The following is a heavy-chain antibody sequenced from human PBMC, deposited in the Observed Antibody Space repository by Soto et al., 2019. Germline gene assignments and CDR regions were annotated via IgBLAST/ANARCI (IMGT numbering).Heavy chain of an antibody. CDR2: ISSSSSYI. CDR1: GFTFSSYS. D-gene: IGHD3-22*01. J-gene: IGHJ6*02. Sequence: EVQLVESGGGLVKPGGSLRLSCAASGFTFSSYSMNWVRQAPGKGLEWVSSISSSSSYIYYADSVKGGFTISRDDAKNTMNLKMDSLGAEDTAVNYCASVSHASSGYEICMDVWGQGATVTVSS. V-gene: IGHV3-21*01. CDR3: ASVSHASSGYEICMDV.